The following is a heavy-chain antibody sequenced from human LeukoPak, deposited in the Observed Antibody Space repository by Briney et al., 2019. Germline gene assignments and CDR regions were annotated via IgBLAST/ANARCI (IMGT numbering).Heavy chain of an antibody. D-gene: IGHD3-22*01. V-gene: IGHV4-30-4*01. J-gene: IGHJ5*02. CDR3: ARPYYYDSRIDP. CDR1: GGSISSGDYY. CDR2: MYYSGST. Sequence: SQTLSLTCTVAGGSISSGDYYWSWIRQPPGKGLEWIGYMYYSGSTYYNPSLKSRVTISIDTSKNQFSLKLTSVTAADKAGYYCARPYYYDSRIDPWGQGTLVIVSS.